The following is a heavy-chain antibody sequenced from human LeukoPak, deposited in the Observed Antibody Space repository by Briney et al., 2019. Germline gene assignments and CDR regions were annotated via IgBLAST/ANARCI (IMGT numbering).Heavy chain of an antibody. D-gene: IGHD3-10*01. CDR2: IYYSGST. CDR3: AKSDSGSNHFDY. CDR1: GGSISSYY. V-gene: IGHV4-59*01. J-gene: IGHJ4*02. Sequence: PSETLSLTCTVSGGSISSYYWSWIRQPPGKGLEWIGYIYYSGSTNYNPSLKSRVTISVDTSKNQFSLKLSSVTAADTAVYYCAKSDSGSNHFDYWGQGTLVSVSS.